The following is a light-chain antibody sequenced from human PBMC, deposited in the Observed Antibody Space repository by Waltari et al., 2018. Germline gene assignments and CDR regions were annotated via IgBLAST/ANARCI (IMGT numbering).Light chain of an antibody. J-gene: IGLJ3*02. Sequence: QSVLPQPPSVSGAPGQRITISCTVTNFDSGATYDVHWYQQLPGTAPKLLIYGNNNRPSGGPDRFSGSKSGTSASLAITGLQAEDEADYYCQSYDNNLSGVVFGGGTKLTVL. CDR3: QSYDNNLSGVV. CDR1: NFDSGATYD. V-gene: IGLV1-40*01. CDR2: GNN.